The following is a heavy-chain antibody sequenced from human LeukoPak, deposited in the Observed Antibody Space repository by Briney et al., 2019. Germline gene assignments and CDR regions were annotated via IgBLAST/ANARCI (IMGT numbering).Heavy chain of an antibody. V-gene: IGHV4-31*03. CDR3: ARGTEDIVLMVYAIGYYFDY. CDR2: IYYSGST. J-gene: IGHJ4*02. CDR1: GGSISSGGYY. Sequence: KPSQTLSLTCTVSGGSISSGGYYWSWIRQHPGKGLEWIGNIYYSGSTYYNPSLKSRVTISVDTSKNQFSLKLSSVTAADTAVYYCARGTEDIVLMVYAIGYYFDYWGQGTLVTVSS. D-gene: IGHD2-8*01.